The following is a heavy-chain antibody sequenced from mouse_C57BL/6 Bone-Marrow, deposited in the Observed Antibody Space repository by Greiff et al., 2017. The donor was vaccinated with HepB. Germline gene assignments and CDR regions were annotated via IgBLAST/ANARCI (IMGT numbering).Heavy chain of an antibody. J-gene: IGHJ2*01. CDR1: GFSLSTSGMG. CDR3: ARTRYYSNSGFDY. Sequence: QVTLKVSGPGILQSSQTLSLTCSFSGFSLSTSGMGVSWIRQPSGKGLEWLAHIYWDDDKRYNPSLKSRLTISKDTSRNQVFLKITSVDTADTATYYCARTRYYSNSGFDYWGQGTTLTVSS. CDR2: IYWDDDK. V-gene: IGHV8-12*01. D-gene: IGHD2-5*01.